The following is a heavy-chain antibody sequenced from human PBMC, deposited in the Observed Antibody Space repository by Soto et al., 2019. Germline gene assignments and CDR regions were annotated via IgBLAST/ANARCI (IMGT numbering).Heavy chain of an antibody. CDR3: ARDEYYYDSSGYYRPAYYYYGMDV. D-gene: IGHD3-22*01. CDR2: IWYDGSNK. J-gene: IGHJ6*02. V-gene: IGHV3-33*01. CDR1: GFTFSSYG. Sequence: GGSLRLSCAASGFTFSSYGMHWVRQAPGKGLEWVAVIWYDGSNKYYADSVKGRFTISRDNSKNTLYLQMNSLRAEDTAVYYCARDEYYYDSSGYYRPAYYYYGMDVWGQGTTVTVSS.